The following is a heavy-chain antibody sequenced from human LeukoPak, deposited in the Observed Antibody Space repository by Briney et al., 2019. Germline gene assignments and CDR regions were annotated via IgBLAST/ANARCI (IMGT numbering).Heavy chain of an antibody. CDR1: GYKFTDDY. D-gene: IGHD3-16*01. Sequence: ASVKVSCTASGYKFTDDYMHWVRQAPGQGPEFMGWINPDSGFTNYAQKFKGRVAMTRDTSISTAYLEVRSLTSDDTAVYYCAPTAEAYTSWWKVWGQGTLVTVSS. CDR2: INPDSGFT. CDR3: APTAEAYTSWWKV. V-gene: IGHV1-2*02. J-gene: IGHJ4*02.